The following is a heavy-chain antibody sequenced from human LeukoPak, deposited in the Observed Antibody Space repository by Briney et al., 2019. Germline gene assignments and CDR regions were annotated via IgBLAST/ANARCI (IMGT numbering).Heavy chain of an antibody. D-gene: IGHD3-16*02. CDR3: AAGRLGELSSYFDY. J-gene: IGHJ4*02. CDR2: ISYDGSNK. V-gene: IGHV3-30-3*01. CDR1: GFTFGSYA. Sequence: GGSLRLSCAASGFTFGSYAMHWVRQAPGKGLEWVAVISYDGSNKYYADSVKGRFTISRDNSKNTLYPQMNSLRAEDTAVYYCAAGRLGELSSYFDYWGQGTLVTVSS.